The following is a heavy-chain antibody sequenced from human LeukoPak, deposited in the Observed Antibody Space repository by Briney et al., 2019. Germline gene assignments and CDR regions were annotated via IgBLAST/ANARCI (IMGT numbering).Heavy chain of an antibody. CDR3: ARPTSYDYVWGSYRLDY. Sequence: GGSLRLSCAASGFTFSYYTMHWVRQAPGKGLEWVAVIWYDGSNKYYADSVKGRFTISRDNSKNTLYLQMNSLRAEDTAVYYCARPTSYDYVWGSYRLDYWGQGTLVTVSS. CDR2: IWYDGSNK. V-gene: IGHV3-33*08. J-gene: IGHJ4*02. CDR1: GFTFSYYT. D-gene: IGHD3-16*02.